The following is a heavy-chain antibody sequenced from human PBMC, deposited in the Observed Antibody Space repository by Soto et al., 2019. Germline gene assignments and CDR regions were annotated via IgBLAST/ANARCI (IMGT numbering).Heavy chain of an antibody. D-gene: IGHD2-8*01. CDR1: AGSISTINYY. CDR2: ISYSGST. Sequence: QVQLQESGPGLVRPSQTLSLTCTVSAGSISTINYYWSWIRQHPEKGLEWIGYISYSGSTFYHSSLRSRVTMSLDTSKKQFSLTLTSVTAADTAVYYCARSAQWDGFDPWGQGTIVTVSS. V-gene: IGHV4-31*03. CDR3: ARSAQWDGFDP. J-gene: IGHJ3*01.